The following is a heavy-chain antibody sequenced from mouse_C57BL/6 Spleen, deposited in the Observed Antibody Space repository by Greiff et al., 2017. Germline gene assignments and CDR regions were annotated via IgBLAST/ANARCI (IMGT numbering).Heavy chain of an antibody. CDR3: ARIGYYGCSAGWFAY. V-gene: IGHV8-8*01. CDR2: IWWDDDK. Sequence: QVTLKVSGPGILQPSQTLSLTCSFSGFSLSTFGMGVGWIRQPSGKGLEWLEHIWWDDDKYYNPALKSRLTISKDTSKNQVFLKIANLATADTATYYCARIGYYGCSAGWFAYWGQGTLVTVSA. D-gene: IGHD1-1*01. CDR1: GFSLSTFGMG. J-gene: IGHJ3*01.